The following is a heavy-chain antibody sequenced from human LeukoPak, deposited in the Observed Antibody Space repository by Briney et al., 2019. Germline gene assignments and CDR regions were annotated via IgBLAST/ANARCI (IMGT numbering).Heavy chain of an antibody. CDR3: AKDHRLAAAARDAFDI. D-gene: IGHD6-13*01. Sequence: GGSLRLSCAASGFTVSSNYMSWVRQAPGKGLEWVSVIYSGGSTYYADSVKGRFTISRDNSKNTLYLQMNSLRAEDTAVYYCAKDHRLAAAARDAFDIWGQGTMVTVSS. J-gene: IGHJ3*02. CDR1: GFTVSSNY. V-gene: IGHV3-66*01. CDR2: IYSGGST.